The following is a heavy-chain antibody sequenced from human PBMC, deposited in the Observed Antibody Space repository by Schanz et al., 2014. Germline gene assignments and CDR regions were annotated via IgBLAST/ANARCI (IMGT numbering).Heavy chain of an antibody. Sequence: QVQLVQSGAEVKKPGASVKVSCKASGYTFTSYGISWVRQAPGQGLEWMGWISPYNGNTNYAQKFQGRVTITADRSTSTAYMELSSLRSEDTAVYYCARARYGLDVWGQGTTVTVSS. CDR3: ARARYGLDV. CDR1: GYTFTSYG. CDR2: ISPYNGNT. V-gene: IGHV1-18*01. J-gene: IGHJ6*02.